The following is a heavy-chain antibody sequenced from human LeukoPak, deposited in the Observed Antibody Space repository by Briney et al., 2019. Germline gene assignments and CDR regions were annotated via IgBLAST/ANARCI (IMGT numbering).Heavy chain of an antibody. CDR2: IGTSGSPI. CDR1: GFTFSEYF. D-gene: IGHD3-10*01. Sequence: KPGGSLRLSCAASGFTFSEYFMGWIRHAPGKGLEWVSYIGTSGSPIFNADSVKGRFTVSRDNAKNSLSLQMNSLRAEDTAVYYCARDPRGTLVRGHRFDYWGQGTLVTVSS. CDR3: ARDPRGTLVRGHRFDY. J-gene: IGHJ4*02. V-gene: IGHV3-11*01.